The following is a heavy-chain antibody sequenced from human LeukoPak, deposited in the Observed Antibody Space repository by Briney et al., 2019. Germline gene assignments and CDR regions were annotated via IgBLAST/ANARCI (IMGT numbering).Heavy chain of an antibody. V-gene: IGHV3-33*06. CDR1: GFTFSSYG. J-gene: IGHJ4*02. Sequence: PGGSLRLSCAASGFTFSSYGMHWVRQAPGKGLEWVAVIWYDGSNKYYADSVKGRFTISRDNSKNTLYLQMNSLRAEDTAVYYCAKTHAQVSSYCFDYWGQGTLVTVSS. D-gene: IGHD4-11*01. CDR2: IWYDGSNK. CDR3: AKTHAQVSSYCFDY.